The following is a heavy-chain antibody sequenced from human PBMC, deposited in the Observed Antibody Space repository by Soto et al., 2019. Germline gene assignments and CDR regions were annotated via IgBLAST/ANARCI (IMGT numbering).Heavy chain of an antibody. V-gene: IGHV4-30-4*01. CDR3: ARSDCSGGSCYSDY. CDR2: IYYSGST. CDR1: GGSISSGDYY. Sequence: SETLSLTCTVSGGSISSGDYYWSWIRQPPGKGLEWIGYIYYSGSTYYNPSLKSRVTISVDTSKNQFSLRLSSVTAADTAVYYSARSDCSGGSCYSDYWGQGTLVTVSS. D-gene: IGHD2-15*01. J-gene: IGHJ4*02.